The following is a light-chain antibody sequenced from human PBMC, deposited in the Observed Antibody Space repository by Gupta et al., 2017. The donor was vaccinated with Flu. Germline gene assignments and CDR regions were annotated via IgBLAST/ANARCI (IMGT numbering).Light chain of an antibody. J-gene: IGKJ4*01. V-gene: IGKV3-20*01. CDR2: GAS. CDR3: QRYGTSPPLT. CDR1: QYVSNSY. Sequence: EIVLTQSPDTLSLSPGERATLSCRASQYVSNSYLAWYQHKPGQAPRLLIYGASSRATGIPDRFSGSGSGTDFTLTISRLEPEDFAVYYCQRYGTSPPLTFGGGTKVESK.